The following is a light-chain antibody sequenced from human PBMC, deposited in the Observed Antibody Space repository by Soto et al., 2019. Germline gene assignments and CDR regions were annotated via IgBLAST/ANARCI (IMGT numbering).Light chain of an antibody. CDR1: ISNIRSNY. V-gene: IGLV1-47*01. CDR3: GGWDDSLSGPV. J-gene: IGLJ2*01. CDR2: RNN. Sequence: SLLTQPTSATGTPGQRLNISCSVSISNIRSNYVYWYRQFPGTAHKLLIQRNNQRPSGVPARFSGSKSGTSASLAISGLLSEDEADYYCGGWDDSLSGPVFGGG.